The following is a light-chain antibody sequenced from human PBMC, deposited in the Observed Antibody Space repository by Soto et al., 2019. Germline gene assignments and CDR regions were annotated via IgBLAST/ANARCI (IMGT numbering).Light chain of an antibody. Sequence: GDRVTITCRASQTITTWMAWYQQKPGKAPKLLVYDASTLQSGVATRFSGSGAGTECTRTISSLQPDDVATYYCQHYNSYSEAFGQGTKVDIK. CDR3: QHYNSYSEA. CDR2: DAS. CDR1: QTITTW. J-gene: IGKJ1*01. V-gene: IGKV1-5*01.